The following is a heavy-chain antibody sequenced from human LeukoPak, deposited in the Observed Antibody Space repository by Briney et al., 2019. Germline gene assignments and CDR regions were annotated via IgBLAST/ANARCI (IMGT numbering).Heavy chain of an antibody. CDR1: GYTFTSYY. D-gene: IGHD4-23*01. Sequence: ASVKVSCKASGYTFTSYYMHWVRQAPGQGLEWMRIINPSGGSTSYAQKFQGRVTMTRDTSTSTVYMELSSLRSEDTAVYYCARVGGNGDFDYWGQGTLVTVSS. CDR2: INPSGGST. CDR3: ARVGGNGDFDY. V-gene: IGHV1-46*01. J-gene: IGHJ4*02.